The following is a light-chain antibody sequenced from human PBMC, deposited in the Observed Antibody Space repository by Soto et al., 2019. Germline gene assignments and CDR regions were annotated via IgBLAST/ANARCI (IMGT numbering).Light chain of an antibody. CDR2: GAS. CDR3: QQYGSSPPYT. CDR1: KSVSSSY. V-gene: IGKV3-20*01. Sequence: EIVLTQSPGTLSLSPGERATLSCRASKSVSSSYLAWYQQKPGKAPRLLIYGASSRATGIPDRFSGSGSGTDFTLTISRLEPEDFAVYYCQQYGSSPPYTFGQGTKLEIK. J-gene: IGKJ2*01.